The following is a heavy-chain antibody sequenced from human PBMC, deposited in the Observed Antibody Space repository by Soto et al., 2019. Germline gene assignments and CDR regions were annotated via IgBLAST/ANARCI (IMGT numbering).Heavy chain of an antibody. CDR3: ARDNWNSY. J-gene: IGHJ4*02. Sequence: EVHLVESGGGLVQPGGSLRLSCVASGFTFSNYWMHWVRQAPGKGLVWVSRISTDESSTNYADSVTGRFTISRDNAMNTLYLQMNSLRAEDTAVYYCARDNWNSYWGQGTLVTVSS. CDR2: ISTDESST. V-gene: IGHV3-74*01. CDR1: GFTFSNYW. D-gene: IGHD1-7*01.